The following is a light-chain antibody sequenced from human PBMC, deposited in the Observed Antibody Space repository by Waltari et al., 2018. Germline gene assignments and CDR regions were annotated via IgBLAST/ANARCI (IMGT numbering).Light chain of an antibody. CDR3: KQTLEAMWT. CDR1: QSLLHSNGNNY. CDR2: LGS. J-gene: IGKJ1*01. V-gene: IGKV2-28*01. Sequence: DIVVTQSPLSLPVTPGEQASISCRSSQSLLHSNGNNYLDWYLQKPGQSPQLLIYLGSNRASAVPDRVSGRGSVAEGTLQISSVEAEDVGVYYCKQTLEAMWTFGQGSKVEVK.